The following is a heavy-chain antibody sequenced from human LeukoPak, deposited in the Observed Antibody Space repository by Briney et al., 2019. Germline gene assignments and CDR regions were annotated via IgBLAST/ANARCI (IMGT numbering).Heavy chain of an antibody. J-gene: IGHJ5*02. Sequence: SETLSLTCTVSGYSISSGYYWGWIRQPPGKGLEWIGNIYYSESTYYNPSLKSRVTISVDMSNNHFSLKLSSVTAADTAVYYCARDSRVRSGWFDPWGQGTLVTVSS. D-gene: IGHD6-13*01. CDR3: ARDSRVRSGWFDP. V-gene: IGHV4-38-2*02. CDR1: GYSISSGYY. CDR2: IYYSEST.